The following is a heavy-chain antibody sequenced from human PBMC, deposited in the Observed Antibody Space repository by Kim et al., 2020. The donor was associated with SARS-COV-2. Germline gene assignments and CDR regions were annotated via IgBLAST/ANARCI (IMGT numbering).Heavy chain of an antibody. CDR2: ISAYNGNT. J-gene: IGHJ4*02. CDR3: ARGPEVVGATRELDY. CDR1: GYTFTSYG. Sequence: ASVKVSCKASGYTFTSYGISWVRQAPGQGLEWMGWISAYNGNTNYAQKLQGRVTMTTDTSTSTAYMELRSLRSDDTAVYYCARGPEVVGATRELDYWGQGTLVTVSS. D-gene: IGHD1-26*01. V-gene: IGHV1-18*01.